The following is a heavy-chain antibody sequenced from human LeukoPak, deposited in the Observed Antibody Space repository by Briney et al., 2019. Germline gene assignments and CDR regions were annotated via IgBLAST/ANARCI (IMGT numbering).Heavy chain of an antibody. V-gene: IGHV4-59*01. CDR1: GGSISSYY. J-gene: IGHJ4*02. CDR2: IFYSGST. CDR3: ARGEWDLLFDY. Sequence: SETLSLTCTVSGGSISSYYWSWIRQPPAPGLEWIGYIFYSGSTNYNPSLKSRVTISVDTSKNQFSLKLSSVTAADTAVYYCARGEWDLLFDYWGQGTLVTVSS. D-gene: IGHD1-26*01.